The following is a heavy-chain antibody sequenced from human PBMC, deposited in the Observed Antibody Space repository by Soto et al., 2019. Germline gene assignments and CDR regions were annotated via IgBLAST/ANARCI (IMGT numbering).Heavy chain of an antibody. D-gene: IGHD3-3*01. V-gene: IGHV3-15*01. Sequence: GGSLRLSCAASGFTFSNAWMSWVRQAPGKGLEWVGRIKSKTDGGTKDYAAPVKGRFTISRDDSKNTLYLQMNSLKTEDTAVYYCTTPVPYDFWSGEYYFDYWGQGTLVTVSS. J-gene: IGHJ4*02. CDR2: IKSKTDGGTK. CDR3: TTPVPYDFWSGEYYFDY. CDR1: GFTFSNAW.